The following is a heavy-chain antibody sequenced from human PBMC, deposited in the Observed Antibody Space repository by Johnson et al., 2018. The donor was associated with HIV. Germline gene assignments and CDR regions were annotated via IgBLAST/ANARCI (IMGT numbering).Heavy chain of an antibody. J-gene: IGHJ3*01. Sequence: VQLVESGGGLVQPGGCLRLSCAASGITLSDHYMDWVRQAPGRGLEWVGRSRDRANSYTTEYAESVKGRFTLSRDDSKNSLYLQMNSLKTEDTAVYYCARELLHWGDRAFDFWGQGTMVTVSS. D-gene: IGHD3-16*01. CDR3: ARELLHWGDRAFDF. V-gene: IGHV3-72*01. CDR2: SRDRANSYTT. CDR1: GITLSDHY.